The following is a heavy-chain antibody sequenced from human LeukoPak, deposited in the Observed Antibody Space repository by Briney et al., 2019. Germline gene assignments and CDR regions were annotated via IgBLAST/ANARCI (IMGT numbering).Heavy chain of an antibody. CDR2: IIPILGIA. J-gene: IGHJ1*01. CDR3: AISPLPRHFQH. Sequence: SVKVSCKASGGTFSSYTISWVRQAPGQGLEWMGRIIPILGIANNAQKFQGRVTITADKSTSTAYMELSSLRSEDTAVYYCAISPLPRHFQHGGQGTRVTVS. V-gene: IGHV1-69*02. CDR1: GGTFSSYT.